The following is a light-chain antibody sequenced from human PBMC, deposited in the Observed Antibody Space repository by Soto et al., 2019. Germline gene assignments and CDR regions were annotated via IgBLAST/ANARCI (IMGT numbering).Light chain of an antibody. CDR3: QLRNNWPPIFT. CDR1: QSVTKY. Sequence: EIVLTQSPATLSLSPGERATLSCRVSQSVTKYLAWYQQKPGQAPRLLIYDISNRATGIPARFSGSGSGTDFTLTISRLESEDFAVYYCQLRNNWPPIFTFGPGTKVDIK. CDR2: DIS. J-gene: IGKJ3*01. V-gene: IGKV3-11*01.